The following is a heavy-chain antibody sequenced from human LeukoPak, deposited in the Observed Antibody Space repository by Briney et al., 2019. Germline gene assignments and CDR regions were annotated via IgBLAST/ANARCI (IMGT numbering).Heavy chain of an antibody. J-gene: IGHJ4*02. Sequence: GGSLRLSCTASGFSFSGHWMHWARQLPGKGLVWVSRISPTGSTTSYADSVKGRFTVSRDNAKNTLYLQMNSLRAEDTAVYYCARVDPYGDIHYFDYWGQGTLVTVSS. CDR3: ARVDPYGDIHYFDY. D-gene: IGHD4-17*01. CDR2: ISPTGSTT. V-gene: IGHV3-74*01. CDR1: GFSFSGHW.